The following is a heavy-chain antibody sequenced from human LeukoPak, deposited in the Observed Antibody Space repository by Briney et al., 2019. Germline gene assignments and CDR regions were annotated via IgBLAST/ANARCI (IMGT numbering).Heavy chain of an antibody. CDR1: GGSISNYY. CDR2: IYDTGST. J-gene: IGHJ3*02. D-gene: IGHD5-24*01. V-gene: IGHV4-59*07. Sequence: SDTLSLTCTVSGGSISNYYWAWIRQPPGKGLEWIGYIYDTGSTKYNPSLKSRLTISLHTSRNQFSLNLSSLTAADTAIYYCARVRNYPDAFDIWGQGRMVTVPS. CDR3: ARVRNYPDAFDI.